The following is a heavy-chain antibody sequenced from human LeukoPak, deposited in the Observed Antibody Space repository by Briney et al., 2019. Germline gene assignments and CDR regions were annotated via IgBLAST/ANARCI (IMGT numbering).Heavy chain of an antibody. Sequence: SETLSLTCTVSGGPLTISYWSWVRQPPGRGLEWVGYIYYTGVTNYHPSLAGRVSMSLDMSKNLISLNLDSVTAADTAVYYCVRGERCGGDCSSRQQWGQGTLVTVSS. D-gene: IGHD2-21*02. CDR1: GGPLTISY. CDR3: VRGERCGGDCSSRQQ. CDR2: IYYTGVT. V-gene: IGHV4-59*13. J-gene: IGHJ1*01.